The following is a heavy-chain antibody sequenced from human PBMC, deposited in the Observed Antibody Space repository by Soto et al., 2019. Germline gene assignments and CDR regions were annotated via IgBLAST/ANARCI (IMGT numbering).Heavy chain of an antibody. CDR1: GFTFSSYS. Sequence: GGSLRLSCAASGFTFSSYSMNWVRQAPGKGLEWVSSISSSSSYIYYADSVKGRFTISRDNAKNSLYLQMNSLRAEDTAVYYCARGLGDIYSGYEGAFDIWGQGTMVTVSS. V-gene: IGHV3-21*01. CDR2: ISSSSSYI. D-gene: IGHD5-12*01. CDR3: ARGLGDIYSGYEGAFDI. J-gene: IGHJ3*02.